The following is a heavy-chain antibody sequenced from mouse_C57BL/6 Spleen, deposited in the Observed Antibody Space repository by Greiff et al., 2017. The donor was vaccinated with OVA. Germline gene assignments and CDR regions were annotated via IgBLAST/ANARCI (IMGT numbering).Heavy chain of an antibody. D-gene: IGHD1-1*01. CDR1: GYTFTSYW. CDR3: ARPITTDYAMDY. J-gene: IGHJ4*01. CDR2: IHPNSGST. V-gene: IGHV1-64*01. Sequence: VKLQQPGAELVKPGASVKLSCKASGYTFTSYWMHWVKQRPGQGLEWIGMIHPNSGSTNYNEKFKSKATLTVDKSSSTAYMQLSSLTSEDSAVYYCARPITTDYAMDYWGQGTSVTVSS.